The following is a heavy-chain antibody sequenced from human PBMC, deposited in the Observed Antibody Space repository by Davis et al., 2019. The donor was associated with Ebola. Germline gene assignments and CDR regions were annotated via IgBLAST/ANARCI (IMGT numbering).Heavy chain of an antibody. CDR1: GYTFTGYY. CDR2: INPNSGGT. D-gene: IGHD5-12*01. V-gene: IGHV1-2*02. J-gene: IGHJ4*02. CDR3: ARDSPALRLHY. Sequence: ASVKVSCKASGYTFTGYYMHWVRQAPGQGLEWMGWINPNSGGTNYAQKFQGRVTMTRDTSISTAYMELSSLRSEDTAVYYCARDSPALRLHYWGQGTLVTVSS.